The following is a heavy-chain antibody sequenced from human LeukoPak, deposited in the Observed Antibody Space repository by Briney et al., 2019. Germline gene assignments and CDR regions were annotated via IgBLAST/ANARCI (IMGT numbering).Heavy chain of an antibody. CDR1: GASISSYY. CDR2: IYYSGRT. J-gene: IGHJ4*02. V-gene: IGHV4-59*01. Sequence: SETLSLTCTVSGASISSYYWSWIWQSPGKGLEWIGYIYYSGRTNYNPSLKSRVTISVDTSKNQFPLKLTSATAADTAVYYCARIGGSSCSWGQGTLVTVSS. D-gene: IGHD6-13*01. CDR3: ARIGGSSCS.